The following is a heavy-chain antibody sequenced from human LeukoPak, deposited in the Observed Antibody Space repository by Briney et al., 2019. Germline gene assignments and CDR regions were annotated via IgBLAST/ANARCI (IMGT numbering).Heavy chain of an antibody. CDR1: GYTFTGYY. CDR2: INPNSGGT. V-gene: IGHV1-2*02. J-gene: IGHJ3*02. Sequence: ASVKVSCKASGYTFTGYYMHWVRQAPGQGLEWMGWINPNSGGTNYAQKFQGRVTMTRDTSISTAYMELSRLRSDDTAVYYCAQAYYYDSSSYYTSRNAFDIWGQGTMVTVSS. CDR3: AQAYYYDSSSYYTSRNAFDI. D-gene: IGHD3-22*01.